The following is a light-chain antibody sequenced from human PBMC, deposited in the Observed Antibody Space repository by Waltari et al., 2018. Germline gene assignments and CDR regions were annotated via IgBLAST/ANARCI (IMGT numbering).Light chain of an antibody. CDR2: RNN. V-gene: IGLV1-47*01. J-gene: IGLJ2*01. Sequence: QSVLTQPPSASGTPGQRVTLSCSGRRSNIGPNDLYLYQQFPGLAPRLLIYRNNQRPSGVPDRFSASKSGTSASLAISGLRSEDEADYYCATWDDSLSGGVFGGGTKLTVL. CDR1: RSNIGPND. CDR3: ATWDDSLSGGV.